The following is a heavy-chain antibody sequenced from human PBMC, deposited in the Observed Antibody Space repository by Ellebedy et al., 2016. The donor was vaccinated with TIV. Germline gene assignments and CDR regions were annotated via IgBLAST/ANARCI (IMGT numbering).Heavy chain of an antibody. V-gene: IGHV4-39*01. J-gene: IGHJ4*02. D-gene: IGHD3-10*01. CDR2: IYYSGST. CDR3: ASTYYGSGSYYFDY. Sequence: SETLSLXXTVSGGSISSSSYYWGWIRQPPGKGLEWIGSIYYSGSTYYNPSLKSRVTISVDTSKNQFSLKLSSVTAADTAVYYCASTYYGSGSYYFDYWGQGTLVTVSS. CDR1: GGSISSSSYY.